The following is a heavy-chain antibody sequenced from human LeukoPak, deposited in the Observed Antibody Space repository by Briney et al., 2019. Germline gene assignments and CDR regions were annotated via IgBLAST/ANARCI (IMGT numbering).Heavy chain of an antibody. Sequence: ASVRVSCKASGYTFTSYDINWVRQATGQGLEWMGWMNPNSGNTGYAQKFQGRVTITRNTSISTAYMELSSLRSEDTAVYYCARDDLTGGVDYWGQGTLVTVSS. CDR3: ARDDLTGGVDY. V-gene: IGHV1-8*03. CDR1: GYTFTSYD. CDR2: MNPNSGNT. J-gene: IGHJ4*02. D-gene: IGHD1-26*01.